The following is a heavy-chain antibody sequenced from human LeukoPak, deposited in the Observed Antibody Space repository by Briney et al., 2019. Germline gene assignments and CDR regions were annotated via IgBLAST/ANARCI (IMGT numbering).Heavy chain of an antibody. V-gene: IGHV1-18*01. Sequence: ASVKVSCKASGYTFTSYGISWVRQAPGQGLEWMGWISAYNGNTNYAQKLQGRVTMTTDTSTSTAYMELSSLRSEDTAVYYCARGTPRIAAAGHTYYYYGMDVWGQGTTVTVSS. D-gene: IGHD6-13*01. CDR2: ISAYNGNT. J-gene: IGHJ6*02. CDR3: ARGTPRIAAAGHTYYYYGMDV. CDR1: GYTFTSYG.